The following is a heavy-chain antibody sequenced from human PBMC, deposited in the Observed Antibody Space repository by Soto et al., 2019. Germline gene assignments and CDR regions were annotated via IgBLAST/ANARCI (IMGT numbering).Heavy chain of an antibody. D-gene: IGHD6-6*01. J-gene: IGHJ4*02. Sequence: QVQLQESGPGLVKASQTLSLICSVSGESISSGGYYWRWIRHHPGKGLEWIGYIYDSESAYYNPSLKIRVTISMDTSKNHFAMKLSSVTAADTAVYYCARASSSSSAADYWCQGTLITVSS. CDR1: GESISSGGYY. CDR3: ARASSSSSAADY. V-gene: IGHV4-31*03. CDR2: IYDSESA.